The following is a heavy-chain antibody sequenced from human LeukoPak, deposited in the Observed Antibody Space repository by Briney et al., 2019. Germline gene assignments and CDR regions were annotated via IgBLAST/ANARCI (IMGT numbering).Heavy chain of an antibody. V-gene: IGHV3-7*03. Sequence: PGGSLRLSCAASGFTFSSYWMSWVRQAPGKGLEWVANIKQGGSEKYYVDSVKGRFTISRDNAKNSLYLQMNSLRAEDTTVYYCAKDLNSYDILTGSIDYWGQGTLVTVSS. D-gene: IGHD3-9*01. CDR2: IKQGGSEK. CDR1: GFTFSSYW. J-gene: IGHJ4*02. CDR3: AKDLNSYDILTGSIDY.